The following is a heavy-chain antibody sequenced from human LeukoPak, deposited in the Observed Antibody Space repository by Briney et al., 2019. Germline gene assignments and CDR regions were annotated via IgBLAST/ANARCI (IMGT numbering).Heavy chain of an antibody. CDR1: GYTFTSYA. Sequence: ASVKVSCKASGYTFTSYAMHWVRQAPGQRLEWMGWINAGNGDTKYSQEFQGRVTLTRDTSASTAYMELSSLRSDDMAVYYCARARTSGWYGTDYWGQGTLVTVSS. J-gene: IGHJ4*02. D-gene: IGHD6-19*01. V-gene: IGHV1-3*03. CDR3: ARARTSGWYGTDY. CDR2: INAGNGDT.